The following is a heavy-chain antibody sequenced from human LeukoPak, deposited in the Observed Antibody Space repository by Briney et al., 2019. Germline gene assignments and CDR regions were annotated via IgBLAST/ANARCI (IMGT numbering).Heavy chain of an antibody. CDR2: IYYSGST. D-gene: IGHD3-10*01. CDR3: ARRGYYGSGSFDY. Sequence: SETLSLTCTVSGGSISSSSYYWGWIRQPPGKGLEWIGSIYYSGSTYYNPSLKIRATISVDTSKNQFSLKLSSVTAADTAVYYCARRGYYGSGSFDYWGQGTLVTVSS. CDR1: GGSISSSSYY. J-gene: IGHJ4*02. V-gene: IGHV4-39*01.